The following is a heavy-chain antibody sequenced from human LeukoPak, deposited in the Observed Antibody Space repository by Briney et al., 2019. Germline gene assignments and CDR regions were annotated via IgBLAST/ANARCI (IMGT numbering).Heavy chain of an antibody. Sequence: SQTLSLTCTVSGGSISSGGYYWSWIRQPPGKGLECIGYIYHSGSTYYNPSLKSRVTISVDRSKNQFSLKLSSVTAADTAVYYCARNPYSSSWTLFDYWGQGTLVTVSS. V-gene: IGHV4-30-2*01. J-gene: IGHJ4*02. CDR1: GGSISSGGYY. CDR2: IYHSGST. CDR3: ARNPYSSSWTLFDY. D-gene: IGHD6-13*01.